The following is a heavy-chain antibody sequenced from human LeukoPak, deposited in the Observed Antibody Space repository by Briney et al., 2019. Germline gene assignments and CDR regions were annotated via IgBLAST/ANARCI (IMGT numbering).Heavy chain of an antibody. CDR3: ARDVPSSLPPYYYYYGMDV. CDR1: GYTFTGYY. CDR2: INPNSGGT. V-gene: IGHV1-2*02. J-gene: IGHJ6*02. Sequence: ASVKVSCKASGYTFTGYYMHWVRQAPGQGLEWMGWINPNSGGTNYAQKFQGRVTMTRDTSISTAYMELSRLRSDDTAVYYCARDVPSSLPPYYYYYGMDVWGQGTTVTVSS. D-gene: IGHD2-2*01.